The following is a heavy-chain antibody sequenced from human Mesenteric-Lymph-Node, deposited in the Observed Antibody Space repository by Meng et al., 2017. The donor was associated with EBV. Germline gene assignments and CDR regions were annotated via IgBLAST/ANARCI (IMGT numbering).Heavy chain of an antibody. J-gene: IGHJ4*02. CDR3: ARRPTGIDY. D-gene: IGHD2-8*02. CDR1: GGSLSGAY. CDR2: IIHGGSP. V-gene: IGHV4-34*12. Sequence: VQQQQWGAGLLRPSVTLSLTCAVNGGSLSGAYWNWIRQPPGKGLEWIGEIIHGGSPSYNPSLKSRVTISIDTSKNKLSLMLSSVTAADTAVYYCARRPTGIDYWGQGTLVTVSS.